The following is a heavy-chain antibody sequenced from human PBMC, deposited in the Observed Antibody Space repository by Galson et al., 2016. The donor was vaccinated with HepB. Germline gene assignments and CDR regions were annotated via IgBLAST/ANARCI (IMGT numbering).Heavy chain of an antibody. D-gene: IGHD6-19*01. CDR2: ISSDGNNK. CDR1: GFSISNSA. V-gene: IGHV3-30-3*01. CDR3: AREPVAGSKVKTLNTY. Sequence: SLRLSCAASGFSISNSAIHWVRQAPGKGLEWVAFISSDGNNKYYADSVKGRFTISRDHSNNTLWLQMNSLRAEDTAIYYCAREPVAGSKVKTLNTYWGQGTLVTVSS. J-gene: IGHJ4*02.